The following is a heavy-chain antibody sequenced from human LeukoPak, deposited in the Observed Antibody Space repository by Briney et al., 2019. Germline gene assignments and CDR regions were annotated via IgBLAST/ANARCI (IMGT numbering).Heavy chain of an antibody. D-gene: IGHD3-22*01. CDR1: GITLSNYG. CDR2: TSDSGGRT. CDR3: AKRGVVIRVILVGFHKEAYYFDS. Sequence: GGSLRLSCAVSGITLSNYGMSWVRQAPGMGLEWVAGTSDSGGRTNYADSVKGRFTISRDNPKNTLYLQMNSLRAEDTAVYFCAKRGVVIRVILVGFHKEAYYFDSWGQGALVTVSS. V-gene: IGHV3-23*01. J-gene: IGHJ4*02.